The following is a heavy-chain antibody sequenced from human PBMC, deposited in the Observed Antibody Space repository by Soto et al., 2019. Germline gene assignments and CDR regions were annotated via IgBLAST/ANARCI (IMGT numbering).Heavy chain of an antibody. Sequence: GASVKVSCKASGYTFTSYGISRVRQAPGQGLEWMGWISAYNGNTNYAQKLQGRVTMTTDTSTSTAYMELRSLRSDDTAVYYCARAYDILTGSSYGMDVWGQGTTVTVSS. CDR3: ARAYDILTGSSYGMDV. CDR1: GYTFTSYG. V-gene: IGHV1-18*01. CDR2: ISAYNGNT. J-gene: IGHJ6*02. D-gene: IGHD3-9*01.